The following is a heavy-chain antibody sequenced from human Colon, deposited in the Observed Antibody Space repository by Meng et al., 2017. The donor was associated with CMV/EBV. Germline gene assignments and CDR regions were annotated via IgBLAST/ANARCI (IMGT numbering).Heavy chain of an antibody. CDR2: IYWNDNK. V-gene: IGHV2-5*01. CDR1: GFSLSTPGGG. Sequence: LSLTWTFSGFSLSTPGGGGGWISQPPGKALEWLALIYWNDNKHYSPSLETRLTIAKDTSKNQVVLTMTDMDPVDTGTYFCSHWDDYWGQGVLVTVSS. CDR3: SHWDDY. D-gene: IGHD1-26*01. J-gene: IGHJ4*02.